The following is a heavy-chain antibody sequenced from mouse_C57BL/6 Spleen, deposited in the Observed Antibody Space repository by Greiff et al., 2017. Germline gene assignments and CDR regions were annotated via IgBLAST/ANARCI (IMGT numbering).Heavy chain of an antibody. CDR3: AREAGTGWFAY. CDR2: ISYDGSN. CDR1: GYSITSGYY. V-gene: IGHV3-6*01. D-gene: IGHD3-3*01. Sequence: DVQLQESGPGLVKPSQSLSLTCSVTGYSITSGYYWNWIRQFPGNKLEWMGYISYDGSNNYNPSLKNRISITRDKSKNQFFLKLNSVTTEDTATYYCAREAGTGWFAYWGQGTLVTVSA. J-gene: IGHJ3*01.